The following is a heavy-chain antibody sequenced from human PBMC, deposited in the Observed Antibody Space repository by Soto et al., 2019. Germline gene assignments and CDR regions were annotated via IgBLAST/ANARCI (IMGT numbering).Heavy chain of an antibody. Sequence: ASVKVSCKASGGTFSSYAISWVRQAPGQGLEWMGGIIPIFGTANYAQKFQGRVTITADESTSTAYMELSSLRSEDTAVCYCARDRGPYYYGSGSSNDYWGQGTLVTVS. CDR2: IIPIFGTA. J-gene: IGHJ4*02. CDR1: GGTFSSYA. D-gene: IGHD3-10*01. CDR3: ARDRGPYYYGSGSSNDY. V-gene: IGHV1-69*13.